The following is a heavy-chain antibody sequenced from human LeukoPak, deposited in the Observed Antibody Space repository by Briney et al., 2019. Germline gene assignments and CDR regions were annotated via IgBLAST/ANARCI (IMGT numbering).Heavy chain of an antibody. CDR1: GFIFSTYG. CDR2: ISFDGKKT. V-gene: IGHV3-33*08. J-gene: IGHJ4*02. Sequence: GGSLRLSCTASGFIFSTYGMHWVRQAPGKGLEWVAIISFDGKKTYYADSVQGRFSISRDNSKSTLYLEMNSLKVEDTAIYYCARSFSSRFSSPRRPYYFDYWGQGTLVTVSS. D-gene: IGHD6-13*01. CDR3: ARSFSSRFSSPRRPYYFDY.